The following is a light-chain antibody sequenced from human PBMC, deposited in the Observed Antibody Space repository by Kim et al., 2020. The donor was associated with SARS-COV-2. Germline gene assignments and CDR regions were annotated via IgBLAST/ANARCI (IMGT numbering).Light chain of an antibody. CDR1: QDIRND. CDR2: GAS. Sequence: ASGGDSVIITCRSSQDIRNDLGWYQQNPGGAPKRLIYGASSLQSGVPSRFSGSGSGTEFTLTISSLQPEDFATYFCLQHNTYPITFGQGTRLEIK. V-gene: IGKV1-17*01. CDR3: LQHNTYPIT. J-gene: IGKJ5*01.